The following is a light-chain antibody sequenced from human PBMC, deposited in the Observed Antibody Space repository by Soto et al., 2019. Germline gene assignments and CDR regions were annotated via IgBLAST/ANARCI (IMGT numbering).Light chain of an antibody. CDR1: SSDAGGYNY. Sequence: QSALTQPASVSGSPGQSITISCTGTSSDAGGYNYVSWYQQHPGKAPKLMNYDVSNRPSGVSNRFSGSKSGNTASLTISGLHAEDEADYYCSSYTSSSTLVFGGGTKVTVL. V-gene: IGLV2-14*01. CDR3: SSYTSSSTLV. CDR2: DVS. J-gene: IGLJ2*01.